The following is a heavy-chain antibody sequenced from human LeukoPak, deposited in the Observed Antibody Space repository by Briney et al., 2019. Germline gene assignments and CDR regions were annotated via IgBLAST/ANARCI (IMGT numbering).Heavy chain of an antibody. CDR3: ARDRAYGDLDPFDY. CDR2: IIPIFGTA. J-gene: IGHJ4*02. D-gene: IGHD4-17*01. CDR1: GGTFSSYA. V-gene: IGHV1-69*13. Sequence: SVKVSCKASGGTFSSYAISWVRQAPGQGLEWMRGIIPIFGTANYAQKFQGRVTITADESTSTAYMELSSLRSEDTAVYYCARDRAYGDLDPFDYWGQGTLVTVSS.